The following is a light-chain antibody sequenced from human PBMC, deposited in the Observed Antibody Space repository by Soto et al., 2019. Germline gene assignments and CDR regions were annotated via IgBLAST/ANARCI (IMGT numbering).Light chain of an antibody. CDR1: QSINSW. J-gene: IGKJ1*01. V-gene: IGKV1-5*03. CDR3: HQYHNYWT. CDR2: KAS. Sequence: DIQMTQSPSTLSASVGDRVSITCRTSQSINSWLAWYQQKPGEAPKLLIYKASSLESGVPSRFSGSGSGTEFNLTISSLQPADFATYYCHQYHNYWTLGQGTKVDIK.